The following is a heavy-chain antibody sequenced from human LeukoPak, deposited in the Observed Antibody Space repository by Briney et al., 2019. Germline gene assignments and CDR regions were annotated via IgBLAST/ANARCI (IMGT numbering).Heavy chain of an antibody. J-gene: IGHJ4*02. Sequence: GGSLTLSCAASGFTFTTAWMSWVRQAPGKGLEWVGRIKPKSDGGAPDYAAPVKGRFTISRDDSQNTLYLQMNSLKTEDTAAYHCMTGGHYSGSWGQGILVTVSS. D-gene: IGHD3-22*01. CDR3: MTGGHYSGS. CDR2: IKPKSDGGAP. CDR1: GFTFTTAW. V-gene: IGHV3-15*01.